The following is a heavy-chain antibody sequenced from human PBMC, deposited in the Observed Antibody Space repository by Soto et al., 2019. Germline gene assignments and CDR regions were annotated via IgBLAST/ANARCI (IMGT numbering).Heavy chain of an antibody. V-gene: IGHV1-69*08. CDR1: GGTFSSYT. J-gene: IGHJ4*02. CDR2: IIPILGIA. CDR3: AREGSSSSWQTFDY. D-gene: IGHD6-13*01. Sequence: QVQLVQSGAEVKKPGSSVKVSCKASGGTFSSYTISWVRQAPGQGLEWMGRIIPILGIANYAQKFQGRVTXXAXKXXSTAYMELSSLRSEDTAVYYCAREGSSSSWQTFDYWGQGTLVTVSS.